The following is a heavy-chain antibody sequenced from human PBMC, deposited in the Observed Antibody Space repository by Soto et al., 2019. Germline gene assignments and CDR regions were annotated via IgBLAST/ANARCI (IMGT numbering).Heavy chain of an antibody. CDR3: ATSYGAYAYHYYYGRDV. Sequence: QVQLVQSGAEEKKPGASVKVSCKASGYTFTNYAIHWVRQAPGQRLEWMGWINAGNGNTKYSQKFQGRVTITRDTSARPAYMELSRLRSEDTAVYYCATSYGAYAYHYYYGRDVWGQGTTVPVSS. CDR1: GYTFTNYA. V-gene: IGHV1-3*05. J-gene: IGHJ6*02. CDR2: INAGNGNT. D-gene: IGHD5-12*01.